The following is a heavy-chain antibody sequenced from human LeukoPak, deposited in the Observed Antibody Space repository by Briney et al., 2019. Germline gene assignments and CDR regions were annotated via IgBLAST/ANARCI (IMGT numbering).Heavy chain of an antibody. J-gene: IGHJ4*02. CDR1: GFTFSSYA. V-gene: IGHV3-23*01. Sequence: PGGSLRLSCAASGFTFSSYAMSWVRQAPGKGLEWVSVISGGGDSTDYADSVKGRFTISRDNSRKTLYLQMNSLRAEDTAVYYCAKGWRSSSWQGGGIDCWGQGTLVSVSS. CDR2: ISGGGDST. CDR3: AKGWRSSSWQGGGIDC. D-gene: IGHD6-13*01.